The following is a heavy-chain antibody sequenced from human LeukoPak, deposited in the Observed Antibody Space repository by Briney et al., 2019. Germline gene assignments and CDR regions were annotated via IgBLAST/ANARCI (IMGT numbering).Heavy chain of an antibody. CDR1: GGSISSSSYY. V-gene: IGHV4-39*02. D-gene: IGHD1-26*01. Sequence: PSETLSLTCTVSGGSISSSSYYWGWIRQPPGKGVEWIGNIYYSGSTYYNPSLKSRVTISVDTSNNHFSPKLSSVTAADTAVYYCARYSGNPTAFDYWGQGTLVTVSS. CDR2: IYYSGST. J-gene: IGHJ4*02. CDR3: ARYSGNPTAFDY.